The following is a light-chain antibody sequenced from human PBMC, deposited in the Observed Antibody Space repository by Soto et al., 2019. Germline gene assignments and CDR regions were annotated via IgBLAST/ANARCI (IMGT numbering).Light chain of an antibody. V-gene: IGLV2-14*01. J-gene: IGLJ3*02. Sequence: QSALTQPASVSGSPGQSITISCTGTSRDIGNYNYVSWYQHHPGKAPKLIIYEVTDRPSGVSNRFSASKSGNTASLTISGLQAEDEADYYCQSYDTSVSGARVFGGGTKVTVL. CDR1: SRDIGNYNY. CDR3: QSYDTSVSGARV. CDR2: EVT.